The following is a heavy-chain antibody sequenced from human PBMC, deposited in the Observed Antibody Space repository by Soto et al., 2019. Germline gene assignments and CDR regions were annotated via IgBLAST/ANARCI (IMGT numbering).Heavy chain of an antibody. Sequence: QVHLVQSGAEVKKPGASVKVSCKASTSSFTGYYMHWVRQAPGQGGFEWMGIINPSGGSTSYAEKFQGRVTMTRDTSTSMVYMELSSLRSEDTAMYYCAEAQAGPYINWGQGTLVTVSS. D-gene: IGHD6-13*01. J-gene: IGHJ4*02. V-gene: IGHV1-46*01. CDR1: TSSFTGYY. CDR2: INPSGGST. CDR3: AEAQAGPYIN.